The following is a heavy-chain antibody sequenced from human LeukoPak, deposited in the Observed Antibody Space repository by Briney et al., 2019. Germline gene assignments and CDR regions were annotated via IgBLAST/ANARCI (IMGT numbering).Heavy chain of an antibody. CDR3: ARDEDYYDSSGYV. Sequence: SVKLSCKASGGTFSSYAISWVRQAPGQGLEWMGGIIPIFGTANYAQKFQGRVTITADESTSTAYMELSSLRSEDTAVYYCARDEDYYDSSGYVWGQGTLVTVSS. CDR2: IIPIFGTA. J-gene: IGHJ4*02. V-gene: IGHV1-69*13. D-gene: IGHD3-22*01. CDR1: GGTFSSYA.